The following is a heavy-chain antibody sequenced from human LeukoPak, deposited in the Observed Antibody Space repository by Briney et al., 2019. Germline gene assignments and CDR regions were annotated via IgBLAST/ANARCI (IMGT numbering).Heavy chain of an antibody. Sequence: GGSLRLSCAASGFTFSRYWMQWVRHAPGKWLVWVSRIKTDGIGANYADSVKGRFTISRDNAKNTLYLQMNSLRAEDTAVYYCASTVTNEDYFDYWGQGTLVTVSS. CDR1: GFTFSRYW. CDR2: IKTDGIGA. CDR3: ASTVTNEDYFDY. V-gene: IGHV3-74*01. J-gene: IGHJ4*02. D-gene: IGHD4-17*01.